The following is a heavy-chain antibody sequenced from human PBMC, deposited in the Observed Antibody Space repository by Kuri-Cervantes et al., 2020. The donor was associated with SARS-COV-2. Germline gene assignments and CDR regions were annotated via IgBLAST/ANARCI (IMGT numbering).Heavy chain of an antibody. Sequence: GESLKISCSASGFIFRNYVMYWVRQAPGKGLEYVSSIRNYGGSPYHGDSVKGRFTISRDNSKNTLYLQMDSLRVEDTAVYYCVGDESNVVQRGFWGQGSLVTVSS. CDR1: GFIFRNYV. J-gene: IGHJ4*02. D-gene: IGHD2-21*01. CDR3: VGDESNVVQRGF. CDR2: IRNYGGSP. V-gene: IGHV3-64D*08.